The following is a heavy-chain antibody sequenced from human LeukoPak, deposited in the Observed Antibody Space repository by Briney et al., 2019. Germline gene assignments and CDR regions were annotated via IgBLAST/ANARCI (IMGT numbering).Heavy chain of an antibody. Sequence: GGSLRLSCAASGFTFNSFFWNWVRLTPGGERDGLACISQDGSETFYMDSVRGRFTISRDNTKNSLYLQMDSLRAEDTAVYFCVRDLGHSRHYFEYWGQGALVTVSS. CDR1: GFTFNSFF. J-gene: IGHJ4*02. D-gene: IGHD7-27*01. V-gene: IGHV3-7*01. CDR3: VRDLGHSRHYFEY. CDR2: ISQDGSET.